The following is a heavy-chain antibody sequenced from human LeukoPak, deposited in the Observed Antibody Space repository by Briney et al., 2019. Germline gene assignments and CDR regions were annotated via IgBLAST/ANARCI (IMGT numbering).Heavy chain of an antibody. J-gene: IGHJ4*02. V-gene: IGHV3-21*01. CDR2: ISSSSSYI. D-gene: IGHD3-22*01. CDR1: GFTFSTYA. CDR3: ARETYYYDSSGYYYPDLFDY. Sequence: GGSLRLSCAASGFTFSTYAMSWVRQAPGKGLEWVSSISSSSSYIYYADSVKGRFTISRDNAKNSLYLQMNSLRAEDTAVYYCARETYYYDSSGYYYPDLFDYWGQGTLVTVSS.